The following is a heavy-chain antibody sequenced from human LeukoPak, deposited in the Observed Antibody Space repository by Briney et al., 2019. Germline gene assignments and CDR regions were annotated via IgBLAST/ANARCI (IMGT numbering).Heavy chain of an antibody. J-gene: IGHJ6*02. D-gene: IGHD6-13*01. CDR1: GGSISSGSYY. CDR3: ARESPYSSSWYLLYGMDV. CDR2: VYYSGST. Sequence: SETLSLTCSVSGGSISSGSYYWGWIRQSPGKGPQWVGSVYYSGSTNYNPSLKSRVTISVDTSKNQFSLKLSSVTAADTAVYYCARESPYSSSWYLLYGMDVWGQGTTVTVSS. V-gene: IGHV4-39*07.